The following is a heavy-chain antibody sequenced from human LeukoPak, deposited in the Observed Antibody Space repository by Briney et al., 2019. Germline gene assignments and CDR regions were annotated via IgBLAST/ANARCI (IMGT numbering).Heavy chain of an antibody. Sequence: SETLSLTCAVYGGSFSGYYWSWIRQPPGKGLEWIGEINHSGSTNYNPSLKGRVTISVDTSKNQFSLKLSSVTAADTAVYYCARIGTYYDILTGAEYNWFDPWGQGTLVTVSS. J-gene: IGHJ5*02. CDR2: INHSGST. V-gene: IGHV4-34*01. CDR1: GGSFSGYY. D-gene: IGHD3-9*01. CDR3: ARIGTYYDILTGAEYNWFDP.